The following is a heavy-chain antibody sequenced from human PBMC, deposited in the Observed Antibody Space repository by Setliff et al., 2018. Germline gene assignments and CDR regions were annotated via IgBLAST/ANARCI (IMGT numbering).Heavy chain of an antibody. J-gene: IGHJ3*02. CDR1: GGSISTYY. CDR3: ARKGISALSGAFDM. D-gene: IGHD1-26*01. CDR2: IYYSGST. Sequence: LSLTCTVSGGSISTYYWSWIRQPPGKGLEWIGYIYYSGSTNYNPSLKSRVTISVDTSKNQFSLKLSSVTAADTAVYYCARKGISALSGAFDMWGQGTMVTVSS. V-gene: IGHV4-59*01.